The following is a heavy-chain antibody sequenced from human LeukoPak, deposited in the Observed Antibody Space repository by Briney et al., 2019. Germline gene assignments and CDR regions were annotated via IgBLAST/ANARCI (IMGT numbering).Heavy chain of an antibody. CDR1: GYTFTSYD. D-gene: IGHD2-15*01. Sequence: GASVKVSCKASGYTFTSYDINWVRQAPGQGLEWMGWMNPNSGNTGYAQEFQGRVTFTRDTSITTAYMGLSSLRPEDTAVYYCARVGSLSDCSGGSCYHFDYWGQGTLVTVSS. CDR3: ARVGSLSDCSGGSCYHFDY. CDR2: MNPNSGNT. J-gene: IGHJ4*02. V-gene: IGHV1-8*03.